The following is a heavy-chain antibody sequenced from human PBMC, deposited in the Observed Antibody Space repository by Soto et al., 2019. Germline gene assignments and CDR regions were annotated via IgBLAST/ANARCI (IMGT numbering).Heavy chain of an antibody. Sequence: ASVKVSCKASGYTFTGYYMHWVRQAPGQGLEWMGWINPNSGGTNYAQKFQGWVTMTRDTSISTAYMELSRLRSDDTAVYYCAREGDPIVVVPAAHMEGVRFDPWGQGTLVTVSS. D-gene: IGHD2-2*01. CDR1: GYTFTGYY. J-gene: IGHJ5*02. V-gene: IGHV1-2*04. CDR3: AREGDPIVVVPAAHMEGVRFDP. CDR2: INPNSGGT.